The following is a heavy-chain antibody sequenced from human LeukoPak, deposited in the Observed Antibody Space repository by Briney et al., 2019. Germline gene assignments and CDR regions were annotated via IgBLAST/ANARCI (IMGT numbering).Heavy chain of an antibody. CDR3: ARAGYSSGWRSTDY. J-gene: IGHJ4*02. V-gene: IGHV3-53*01. Sequence: PGGSLRLSCAASGFTVSSTYMSWVRQAPGKGLEWVSVIFSGGTTYYADSVKGRITISRDDSKNTLYLQMNSLRVEDTAVYYCARAGYSSGWRSTDYWGQGTLVTVSS. CDR1: GFTVSSTY. CDR2: IFSGGTT. D-gene: IGHD6-19*01.